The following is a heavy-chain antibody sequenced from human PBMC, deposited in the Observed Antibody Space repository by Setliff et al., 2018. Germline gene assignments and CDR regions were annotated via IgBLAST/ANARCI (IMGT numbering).Heavy chain of an antibody. CDR3: FGAGTCSY. V-gene: IGHV3-7*01. Sequence: GGSLRLSCSASGFTFSSLWMAWVRQAPGKGLEWVANINQGGSDQFYVDSVEGRFTISRDNAKNSLSLQMNNLRTEDTAIYYCFGAGTCSYWGQGTLVTVSS. CDR1: GFTFSSLW. D-gene: IGHD3-10*01. J-gene: IGHJ4*02. CDR2: INQGGSDQ.